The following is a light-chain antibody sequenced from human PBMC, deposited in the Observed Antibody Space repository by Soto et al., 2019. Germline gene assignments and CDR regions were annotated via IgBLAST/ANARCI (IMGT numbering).Light chain of an antibody. J-gene: IGLJ2*01. Sequence: QSVLTQPPSASGTPGQRVTISCSGSSSNVGSNFVNWYQHLPGTAPKLLIHSDNRRPSGVPDRFSGSKSGTSASLAISGLQPEDEADYYCAAWDDSLNGPLFGGGTKLTVL. CDR3: AAWDDSLNGPL. V-gene: IGLV1-44*01. CDR2: SDN. CDR1: SSNVGSNF.